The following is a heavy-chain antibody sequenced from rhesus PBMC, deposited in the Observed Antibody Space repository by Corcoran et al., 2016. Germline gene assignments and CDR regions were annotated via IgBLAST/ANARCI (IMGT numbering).Heavy chain of an antibody. CDR3: ARGGAAGRD. J-gene: IGHJ4*01. V-gene: IGHV3S42*01. CDR1: GFTFSSYW. D-gene: IGHD6-13*01. Sequence: DVQLVESGGGLVKPGGSLRLSCAASGFTFSSYWMNWVRQTPGKGLEWISAINSGGGSTYYADSVKGRFTISRDNSKNTLSLQMNSLRAEDTAVYYCARGGAAGRDWGQGVLVTVSS. CDR2: INSGGGST.